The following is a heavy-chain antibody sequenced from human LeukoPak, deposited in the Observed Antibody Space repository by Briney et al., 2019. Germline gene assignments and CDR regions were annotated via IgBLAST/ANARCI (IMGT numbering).Heavy chain of an antibody. CDR3: ARVAFWSGYLYFDY. CDR1: GGSISSSSYY. J-gene: IGHJ4*02. Sequence: TSETLSLTCTVSGGSISSSSYYWGWIRQPPGKGLEWIGSIYYSGSTYYNPSLKSRVTISVDRSKNQFSLKLSSVTAADTAVYYCARVAFWSGYLYFDYWGQGTLVTVSS. V-gene: IGHV4-39*07. CDR2: IYYSGST. D-gene: IGHD3-3*01.